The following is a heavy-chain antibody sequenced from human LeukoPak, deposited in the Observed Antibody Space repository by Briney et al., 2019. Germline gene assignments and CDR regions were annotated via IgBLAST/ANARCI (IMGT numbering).Heavy chain of an antibody. V-gene: IGHV3-7*01. D-gene: IGHD3-16*01. Sequence: GGSLRLSCAASGFIFSIYWMSWVRKAPGKGLEWVAHIDPSGNKFYVDSVKGRFAISRDSAKNSVFLQMNNLRDEDTAVYYCARADWGSFDHWGQGALVTVSS. CDR2: IDPSGNK. J-gene: IGHJ4*02. CDR1: GFIFSIYW. CDR3: ARADWGSFDH.